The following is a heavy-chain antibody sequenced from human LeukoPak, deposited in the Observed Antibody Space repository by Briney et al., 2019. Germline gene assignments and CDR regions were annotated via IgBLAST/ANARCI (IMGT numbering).Heavy chain of an antibody. D-gene: IGHD4-17*01. CDR3: AKYRHGAYGSFFDY. Sequence: PGGSLRLSCAASGFTFSDYGMHWVRQAPGKGLEWVAFIRYDGGDEKYADSVKGRFTVSRDNSKNTLYLQMNSLRVEGTAVYYCAKYRHGAYGSFFDYWGQGTLVTVSS. CDR1: GFTFSDYG. J-gene: IGHJ4*02. CDR2: IRYDGGDE. V-gene: IGHV3-30*02.